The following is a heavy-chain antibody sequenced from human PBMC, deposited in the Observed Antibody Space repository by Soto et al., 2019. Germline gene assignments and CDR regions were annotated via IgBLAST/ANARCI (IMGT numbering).Heavy chain of an antibody. D-gene: IGHD3-3*01. CDR3: ARVPFPGGYDFWSGQTPPSWFDP. J-gene: IGHJ5*02. CDR1: GFTFNEYG. V-gene: IGHV3-9*01. CDR2: ISWNSFTI. Sequence: SLRLSCSASGFTFNEYGIHWVRQAPGKGLEWVSGISWNSFTIGYTDSVKGRFTISRDNAKNSLYLQMDSLRAEDTAVYYCARVPFPGGYDFWSGQTPPSWFDPWGQGTLVTVSS.